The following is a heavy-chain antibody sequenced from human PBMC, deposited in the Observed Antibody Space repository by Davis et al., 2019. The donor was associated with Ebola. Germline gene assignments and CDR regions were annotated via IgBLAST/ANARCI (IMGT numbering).Heavy chain of an antibody. J-gene: IGHJ5*02. CDR3: TRDIPSSYNWFDP. CDR1: GYSFNNYW. CDR2: IDPSDSYT. Sequence: GESLKIPCKGSGYSFNNYWISWVRQLPGKGLEWLGRIDPSDSYTNYSPSFQGNITISVDRSVSSVFLQWSSLRASDTAIYYCTRDIPSSYNWFDPWGQGTQVTVSS. D-gene: IGHD2-15*01. V-gene: IGHV5-10-1*01.